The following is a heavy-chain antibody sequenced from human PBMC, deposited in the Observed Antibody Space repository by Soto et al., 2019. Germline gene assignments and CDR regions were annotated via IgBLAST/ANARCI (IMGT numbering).Heavy chain of an antibody. CDR3: VRAAGASDY. Sequence: QVQLVQSGAEVKKPGASVKISCRASGYSFNYYSIHWVRQAPGQSLEWMGWITAANGNTKYSQKCQGRVTSTRDTSAGTACMEVKIVTSEDTAIYCCVRAAGASDYWGQGTLVNVSS. D-gene: IGHD6-25*01. J-gene: IGHJ4*02. CDR2: ITAANGNT. CDR1: GYSFNYYS. V-gene: IGHV1-3*01.